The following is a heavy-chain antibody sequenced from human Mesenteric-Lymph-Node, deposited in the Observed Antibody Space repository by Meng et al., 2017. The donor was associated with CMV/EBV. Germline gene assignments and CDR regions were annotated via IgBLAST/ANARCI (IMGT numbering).Heavy chain of an antibody. CDR1: GGSISSSSYY. CDR3: ARGTDIVIG. V-gene: IGHV4-39*07. Sequence: SETLSLTCTVSGGSISSSSYYWGWIRQPPGKGLEWIGSIYYSGSTYYNPSLKSRVTISVDTSKNQFSLKLSSVTAADTAVYYCARGTDIVIGWGQGTLVTVSS. J-gene: IGHJ4*02. CDR2: IYYSGST. D-gene: IGHD3-16*02.